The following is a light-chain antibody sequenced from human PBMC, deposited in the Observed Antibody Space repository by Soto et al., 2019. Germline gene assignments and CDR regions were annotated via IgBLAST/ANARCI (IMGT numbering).Light chain of an antibody. V-gene: IGLV1-40*01. J-gene: IGLJ3*02. CDR2: GTS. Sequence: QSALTQPPSVSGAPGQRVTISCTGGASNIGANYDVHWYQQLPGTAPKLLIYGTSNRPSGVPDRFSGSKSGTSASLAITGLKAEHEAHYLCQSYDFNLGAFWVFGGGTKVTVL. CDR3: QSYDFNLGAFWV. CDR1: ASNIGANYD.